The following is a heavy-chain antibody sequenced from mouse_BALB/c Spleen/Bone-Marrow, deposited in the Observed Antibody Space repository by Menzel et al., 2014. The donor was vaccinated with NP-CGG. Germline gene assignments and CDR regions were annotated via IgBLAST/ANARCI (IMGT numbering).Heavy chain of an antibody. V-gene: IGHV1-69*01. CDR2: IDTSDSYT. D-gene: IGHD2-4*01. CDR3: ARGGHDFSLDY. CDR1: GYTFTDNW. J-gene: IGHJ4*01. Sequence: QVQLQQSGAELGMPGASVKTSCKASGYTFTDNWIYWVKQRPGQGLVWIGAIDTSDSYTNYNQRFMGKASLTVDASSSTAYVQVSSLTSDDSAVYYCARGGHDFSLDYWGQGTSVTVSS.